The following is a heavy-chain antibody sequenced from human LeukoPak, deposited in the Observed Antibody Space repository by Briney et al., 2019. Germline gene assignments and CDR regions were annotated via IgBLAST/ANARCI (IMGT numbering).Heavy chain of an antibody. Sequence: PGGSPRLSCAASGFTFSTYAVHWVRQAPGKGPEWVSGISGSGGSTYYADSVKGRFTVSRDNSKNTLYLQMNSLRAEDTAVYYCAKGYDSNSYYANYWGQGTLVTVSS. CDR2: ISGSGGST. D-gene: IGHD3-22*01. CDR1: GFTFSTYA. V-gene: IGHV3-23*01. J-gene: IGHJ4*02. CDR3: AKGYDSNSYYANY.